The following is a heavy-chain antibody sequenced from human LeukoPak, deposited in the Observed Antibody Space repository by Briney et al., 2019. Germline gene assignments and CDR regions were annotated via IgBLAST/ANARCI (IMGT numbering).Heavy chain of an antibody. Sequence: SETLSLTCTVSGGSISSYYWSWIRQPAGKGLEWIGRIYTSGSINYNPSLKSRVTMSVDTSKNQFSLKLSSVTAADTAVYYCARVLKQQLVPDNWFDPWGQGTLVTVSS. D-gene: IGHD6-13*01. J-gene: IGHJ5*02. CDR2: IYTSGSI. CDR1: GGSISSYY. V-gene: IGHV4-4*07. CDR3: ARVLKQQLVPDNWFDP.